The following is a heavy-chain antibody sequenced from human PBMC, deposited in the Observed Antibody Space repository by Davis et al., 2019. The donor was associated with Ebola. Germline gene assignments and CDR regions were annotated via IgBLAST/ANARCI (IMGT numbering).Heavy chain of an antibody. Sequence: PGGSLRLSCAASGFTFSSYWMSWVRQAPGKGLEWVANIKQDGSEKYYVDSVKGRFTISRDNAKNSLYLQMNSLRAEDTAVYYCARDTPSSRSSWYNGMDVWGQGTTVTVSS. CDR3: ARDTPSSRSSWYNGMDV. D-gene: IGHD6-13*01. CDR1: GFTFSSYW. CDR2: IKQDGSEK. J-gene: IGHJ6*02. V-gene: IGHV3-7*01.